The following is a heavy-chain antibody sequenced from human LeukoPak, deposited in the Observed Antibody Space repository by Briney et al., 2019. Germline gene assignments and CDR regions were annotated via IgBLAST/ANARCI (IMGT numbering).Heavy chain of an antibody. Sequence: GGSLRLSCAASRFLFSSYSMHWVRQTPGKGPEYVAAINSRGTTAHYGGSVQGRFIVSRDNSNYTLYLQMGGLRPDDTGVYFCARKGSAGWDDYWGRGTLVIVSS. D-gene: IGHD1-1*01. V-gene: IGHV3-64*02. J-gene: IGHJ4*02. CDR3: ARKGSAGWDDY. CDR1: RFLFSSYS. CDR2: INSRGTTA.